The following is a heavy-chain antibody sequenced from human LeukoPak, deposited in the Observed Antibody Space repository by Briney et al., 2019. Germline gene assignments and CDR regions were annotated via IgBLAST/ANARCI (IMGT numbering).Heavy chain of an antibody. CDR2: IYYSGST. V-gene: IGHV4-59*08. D-gene: IGHD3-9*01. Sequence: PSEALSLTCAVSGGSIISYYWSWIRQPPAKGLGRVGHIYYSGSTNHNPPLLSRVTIPLHQSKTQFPLMLRSVTPAATAVYYCARQKRFTIFWAWFFDLWGRGTLVTVSS. J-gene: IGHJ2*01. CDR1: GGSIISYY. CDR3: ARQKRFTIFWAWFFDL.